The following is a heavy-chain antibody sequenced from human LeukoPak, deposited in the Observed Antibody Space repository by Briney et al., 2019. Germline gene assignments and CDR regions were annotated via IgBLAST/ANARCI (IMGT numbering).Heavy chain of an antibody. V-gene: IGHV4-59*01. Sequence: PSETLSLTCTVSGGSISSYYWSWIRQPPGKGLEWIGYICYSGSTNYNPSLKSRVTISVDTSKNQFSLKLSSVTAADTTVYYCARGSTPDDSGWEPSFDYWGQGTLVTVSS. J-gene: IGHJ4*02. CDR1: GGSISSYY. CDR3: ARGSTPDDSGWEPSFDY. CDR2: ICYSGST. D-gene: IGHD6-19*01.